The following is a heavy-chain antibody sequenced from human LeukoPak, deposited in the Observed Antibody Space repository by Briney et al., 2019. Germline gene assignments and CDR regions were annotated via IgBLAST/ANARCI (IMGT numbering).Heavy chain of an antibody. D-gene: IGHD3-10*01. J-gene: IGHJ4*02. CDR2: INPNSGGT. V-gene: IGHV1-2*02. CDR3: ARALSRMVRGVIWD. CDR1: GYTFTSYA. Sequence: GASVKVSCKASGYTFTSYAMNWVRQAPGQGLEWMGWINPNSGGTNYAQKFQGRVTMTRDTSISTAYMELSRLRSDDTAVYYCARALSRMVRGVIWDWGQGTLVTVSS.